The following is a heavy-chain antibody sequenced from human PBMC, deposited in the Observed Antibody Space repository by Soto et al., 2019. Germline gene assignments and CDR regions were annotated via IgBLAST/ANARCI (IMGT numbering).Heavy chain of an antibody. CDR3: ARGAYNAGSRYGGIDY. CDR2: ISYTGRT. J-gene: IGHJ4*02. D-gene: IGHD3-3*01. V-gene: IGHV4-31*03. CDR1: RASVSSGDYY. Sequence: QVQLQESGPGLVNPSQTLSLTCTVSRASVSSGDYYWSWIRQHPGKGLEWIGYISYTGRTYYSPSLKSRLSVSVDTSEYHFSRKLRSVTAADTAVYYWARGAYNAGSRYGGIDYWGQGTLVTVSS.